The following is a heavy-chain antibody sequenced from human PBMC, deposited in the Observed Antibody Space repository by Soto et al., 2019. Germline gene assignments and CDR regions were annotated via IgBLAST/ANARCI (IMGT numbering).Heavy chain of an antibody. CDR3: ATAEVDY. CDR2: MNSDGSTT. V-gene: IGHV3-74*01. J-gene: IGHJ4*02. CDR1: GFTFGNYW. Sequence: GGSLRLSCAASGFTFGNYWMHWVRQAPGKGLEWVSRMNSDGSTTNYADSVKGRFTASRDNARNTLHLQMNSLRAEDTAVYYCATAEVDYWGPGTLVTVSS.